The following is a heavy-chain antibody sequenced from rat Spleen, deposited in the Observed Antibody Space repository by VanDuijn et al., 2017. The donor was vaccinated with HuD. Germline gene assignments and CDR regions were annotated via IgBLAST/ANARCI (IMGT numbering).Heavy chain of an antibody. CDR3: ARSVFDY. Sequence: EVQLVESGGGLVQPGRSLKLSCAASGFTLSDYYMAWVRQVPTKGLEWVATINYDGSSTYYRDSVKGRFTISRDNAKSTLYLQMDSLRSEDTATYYCARSVFDYWGQGASVTVSS. CDR1: GFTLSDYY. CDR2: INYDGSST. J-gene: IGHJ4*01. V-gene: IGHV5-29*01. D-gene: IGHD1-6*01.